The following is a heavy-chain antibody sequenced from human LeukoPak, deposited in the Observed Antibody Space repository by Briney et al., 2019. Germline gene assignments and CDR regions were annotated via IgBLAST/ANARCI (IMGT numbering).Heavy chain of an antibody. J-gene: IGHJ4*02. CDR3: ARGPPNYDFWSGYYY. D-gene: IGHD3-3*01. CDR1: GYTFTGYY. CDR2: INPNSGGT. V-gene: IGHV1-2*02. Sequence: ASVKVSCKASGYTFTGYYLHWVRQAPGQGLEWMGWINPNSGGTNYAQNFQGKVTLTRDTFISTAYMELNSLRSDDTAVYYCARGPPNYDFWSGYYYWGQGTLVTVSS.